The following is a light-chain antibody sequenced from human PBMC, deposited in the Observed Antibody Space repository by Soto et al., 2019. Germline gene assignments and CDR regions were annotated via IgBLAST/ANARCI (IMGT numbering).Light chain of an antibody. J-gene: IGLJ2*01. CDR3: CSYGGRILVI. V-gene: IGLV2-14*01. CDR2: AVS. CDR1: SSDIGGYNY. Sequence: QSVLTQPASVSGSPGQSITISCTGTSSDIGGYNYVSWYQQYPGKAPRLLIYAVSNRPSGVSDRFSGSKSGNTASLTISGLQAEYEAHYYCCSYGGRILVIFGEGTKLTVL.